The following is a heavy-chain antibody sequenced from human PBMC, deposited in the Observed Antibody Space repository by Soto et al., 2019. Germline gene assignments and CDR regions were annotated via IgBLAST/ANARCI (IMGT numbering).Heavy chain of an antibody. CDR1: GDTFSFYT. CDR2: INPILSMS. CDR3: ATYPPRYCRGTTCYAGLDY. D-gene: IGHD2-2*01. Sequence: SVKVSCKASGDTFSFYTINWVRQAPGLGLEWVGRINPILSMSNYAQKFQGRVTMTADKSTSTAYMELRSLRSEDTAVYYCATYPPRYCRGTTCYAGLDYWGQGTLVPVSS. V-gene: IGHV1-69*02. J-gene: IGHJ4*02.